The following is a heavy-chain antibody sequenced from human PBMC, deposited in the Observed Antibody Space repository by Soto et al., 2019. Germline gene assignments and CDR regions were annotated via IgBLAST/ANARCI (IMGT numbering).Heavy chain of an antibody. J-gene: IGHJ6*02. V-gene: IGHV3-74*01. D-gene: IGHD3-16*01. CDR2: ISSYGSDT. CDR3: ASNYAYAEGYYWYGIDV. CDR1: GFTFSRYW. Sequence: QPGGSLRLSCAASGFTFSRYWMHWVRQAPGKGLVWVSRISSYGSDTHYADSVKGRFTISRDNAKNTLYLQMNSLRADDTAVYYCASNYAYAEGYYWYGIDVWGQGTTVTVS.